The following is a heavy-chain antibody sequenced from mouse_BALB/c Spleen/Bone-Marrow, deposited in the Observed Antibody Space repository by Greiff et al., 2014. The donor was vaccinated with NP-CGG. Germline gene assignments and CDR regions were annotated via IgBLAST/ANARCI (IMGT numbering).Heavy chain of an antibody. J-gene: IGHJ3*01. V-gene: IGHV1-15*01. CDR2: IDPETGGT. CDR3: TRSETGPFAY. Sequence: QVQLQQPGAELVRPGASVTLSCKASGYTFTDYEMHRVKQTPVHGLEWIGAIDPETGGTAYNQKFKGKATLTADKSSSTAYMELRSLTSEDSAVYYCTRSETGPFAYWGQGTLVTVSA. CDR1: GYTFTDYE. D-gene: IGHD4-1*01.